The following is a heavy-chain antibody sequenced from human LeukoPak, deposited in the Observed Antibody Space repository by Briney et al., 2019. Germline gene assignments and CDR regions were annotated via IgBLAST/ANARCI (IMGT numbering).Heavy chain of an antibody. V-gene: IGHV1-69*13. CDR2: IIPIFGTA. J-gene: IGHJ4*02. CDR3: ARSSGWYDPFDY. CDR1: GYTFTGYY. D-gene: IGHD6-19*01. Sequence: SVKVSCKASGYTFTGYYMHWVRQAPGQGLEWMGGIIPIFGTANYAQKFQGRVTITADESTSTAYMELSSLRSEDTAVYYCARSSGWYDPFDYWGQGTLVTVSS.